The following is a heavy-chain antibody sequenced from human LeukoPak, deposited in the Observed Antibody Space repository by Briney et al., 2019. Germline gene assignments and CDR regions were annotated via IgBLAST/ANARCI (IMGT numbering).Heavy chain of an antibody. D-gene: IGHD6-13*01. J-gene: IGHJ6*03. CDR2: ISSSSSYI. CDR3: ARDSPETGTHYYYYYYMDV. V-gene: IGHV3-21*01. CDR1: GFTFSSYS. Sequence: GGSLRLSCAASGFTFSSYSMNWVRQAPGKGLEWVSSISSSSSYIYYADSVKGRFTISRDNAKNSLYLQMNSLRAEDTAVYYCARDSPETGTHYYYYYYMDVWGKGTTVTVSS.